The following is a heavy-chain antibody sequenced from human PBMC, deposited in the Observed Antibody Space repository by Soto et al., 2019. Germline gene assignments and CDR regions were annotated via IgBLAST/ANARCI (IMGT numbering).Heavy chain of an antibody. CDR1: GFTVSSNY. J-gene: IGHJ6*02. CDR3: ARAHDSSGYYRGSGYYYGMDV. V-gene: IGHV3-53*01. D-gene: IGHD3-22*01. Sequence: GGSLRLSCAASGFTVSSNYMSWVRRAPGKGLEWVSVIYSGGSTYYADSVKGRFTISRDNSKNTLYLQMNSLRAEDTAVYYCARAHDSSGYYRGSGYYYGMDVWGQGTTVTVSS. CDR2: IYSGGST.